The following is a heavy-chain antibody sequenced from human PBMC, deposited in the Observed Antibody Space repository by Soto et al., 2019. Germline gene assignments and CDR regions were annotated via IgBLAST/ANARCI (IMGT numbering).Heavy chain of an antibody. Sequence: PSETLSLTCTVSGGSIRSYYWNWIRQPPGKGLEWIGYIYYTGSTIYNPSLKSRVTISVDTSKNQFSLKLNSVTAADTAVYYCARDLWGYCGADCYPLDVWGQGTTVTVSS. CDR3: ARDLWGYCGADCYPLDV. CDR1: GGSIRSYY. V-gene: IGHV4-59*01. J-gene: IGHJ6*02. CDR2: IYYTGST. D-gene: IGHD2-21*02.